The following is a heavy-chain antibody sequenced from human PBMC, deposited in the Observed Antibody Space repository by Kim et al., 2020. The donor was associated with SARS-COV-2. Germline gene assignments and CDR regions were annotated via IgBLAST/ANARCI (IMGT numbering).Heavy chain of an antibody. V-gene: IGHV3-21*04. J-gene: IGHJ4*02. Sequence: GGSLRLSCAASGFTFSSYAMNWVRQAPGKGLEWVSFIDTSGSYIYYADSVKGRFTISRDNAKTSLYLQMNSLRAEDTAVYYCARSSFLSTGWAYYFDYWGQGTLVTVSS. D-gene: IGHD6-19*01. CDR3: ARSSFLSTGWAYYFDY. CDR2: IDTSGSYI. CDR1: GFTFSSYA.